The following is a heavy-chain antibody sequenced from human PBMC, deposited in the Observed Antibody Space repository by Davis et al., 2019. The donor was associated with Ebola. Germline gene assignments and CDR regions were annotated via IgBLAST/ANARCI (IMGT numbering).Heavy chain of an antibody. J-gene: IGHJ6*02. D-gene: IGHD6-13*01. CDR2: ISWNSGSI. V-gene: IGHV3-9*01. CDR3: ARKLGYYYYYGMDV. Sequence: SLKISCAASGFTFDDYAMHWVRQAPGKGLEWVSGISWNSGSIGYADSVKGRFTISRDNAKNSLYLQMNSLRAEDTAVYYCARKLGYYYYYGMDVWGQGTTVTVSS. CDR1: GFTFDDYA.